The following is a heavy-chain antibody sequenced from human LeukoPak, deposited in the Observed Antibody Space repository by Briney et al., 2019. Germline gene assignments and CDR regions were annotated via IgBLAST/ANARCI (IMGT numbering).Heavy chain of an antibody. V-gene: IGHV3-21*01. CDR1: GFTFSSYS. J-gene: IGHJ6*03. Sequence: GGSLRLSCAASGFTFSSYSMNWVRQAPGKGLEWVLSISSSSSYIYYADSVKGRFTISRDNAKNSLYLQMNSLRAEDTAVYYCARRGSGYDYSYYYYYYYMDVWGKGTTVTVSS. CDR2: ISSSSSYI. D-gene: IGHD5-12*01. CDR3: ARRGSGYDYSYYYYYYYMDV.